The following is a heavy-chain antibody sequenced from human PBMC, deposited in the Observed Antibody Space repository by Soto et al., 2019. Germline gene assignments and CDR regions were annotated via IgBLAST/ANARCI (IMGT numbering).Heavy chain of an antibody. D-gene: IGHD2-21*02. CDR3: ARVFVVVTEYYYYRMDV. Sequence: GASVKVSCKVSGYTLTELSMHWVRQAPGKGLEWMGWISAYNGSTNYAQKLQGRVTMTTDTSTSTAYMELRSLRSDDTAVYYCARVFVVVTEYYYYRMDVWGQGTTVTVSS. V-gene: IGHV1-18*01. CDR1: GYTLTELS. J-gene: IGHJ6*02. CDR2: ISAYNGST.